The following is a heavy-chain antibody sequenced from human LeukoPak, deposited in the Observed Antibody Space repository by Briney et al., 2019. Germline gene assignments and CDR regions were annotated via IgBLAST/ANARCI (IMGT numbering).Heavy chain of an antibody. D-gene: IGHD4-23*01. V-gene: IGHV4-59*12. CDR2: VYYSGST. J-gene: IGHJ3*02. CDR3: ARGSITVVPAFDI. CDR1: GGSISTYY. Sequence: SETLSLTCTGSGGSISTYYWSWIRQPPGKGLEWIGCVYYSGSTNYNPSLKSRGTMSVDTSKNQFSLKLSSVTAADTAVYYCARGSITVVPAFDIWGQGTMVTVSS.